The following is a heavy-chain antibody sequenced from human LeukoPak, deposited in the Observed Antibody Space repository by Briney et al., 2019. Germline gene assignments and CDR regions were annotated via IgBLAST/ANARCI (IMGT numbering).Heavy chain of an antibody. Sequence: SGGSLRLSCGASGFTVKNNYMNCVRQAPGEGLEWVSGIYGDGSTYYADFVKGRFTISRDSSKNTLYLQMNSLRAEDTAVYYCAIGSYCSGGSCYPLFDYWGRGTLVTVSS. CDR1: GFTVKNNY. V-gene: IGHV3-53*01. D-gene: IGHD2-15*01. CDR2: IYGDGST. CDR3: AIGSYCSGGSCYPLFDY. J-gene: IGHJ4*02.